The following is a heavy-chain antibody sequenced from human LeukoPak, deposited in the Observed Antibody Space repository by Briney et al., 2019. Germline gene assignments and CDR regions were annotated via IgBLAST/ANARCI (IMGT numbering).Heavy chain of an antibody. J-gene: IGHJ6*02. CDR3: AKDFADSYYGMDV. CDR2: LSGGGGAT. CDR1: GFTFSTYA. V-gene: IGHV3-23*01. D-gene: IGHD3-3*01. Sequence: GGSLRPSCAASGFTFSTYAMNWVRQAPGKGLEWVSALSGGGGATYYADSVTGRFTISRDNSKNTLFLQMNSLRAEDTAVYYCAKDFADSYYGMDVWGQGTTVTVSS.